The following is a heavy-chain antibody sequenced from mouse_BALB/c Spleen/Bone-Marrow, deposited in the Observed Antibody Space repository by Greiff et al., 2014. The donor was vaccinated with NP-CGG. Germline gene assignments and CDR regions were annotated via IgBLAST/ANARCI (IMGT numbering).Heavy chain of an antibody. CDR2: IYPGDGDT. Sequence: QVQLQQSGAELARPGASVKLSCKASGYTFTSYWMQWVKQRPGQGLEWIGAIYPGDGDTRYTQKFKGKATLTADKSSSTAYMQLSSLASEDSAVYYCAYGTSFAYWGQGTLLTVSA. J-gene: IGHJ3*01. CDR3: AYGTSFAY. CDR1: GYTFTSYW. V-gene: IGHV1-87*01. D-gene: IGHD2-1*01.